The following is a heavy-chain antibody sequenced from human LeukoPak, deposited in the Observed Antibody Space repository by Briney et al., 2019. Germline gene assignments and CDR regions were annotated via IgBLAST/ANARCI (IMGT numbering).Heavy chain of an antibody. D-gene: IGHD6-19*01. V-gene: IGHV3-30*02. CDR3: AKDQRIAVAGEFDY. CDR2: IRYDGSYK. CDR1: GFSLTTYA. Sequence: GGSLRLSCAASGFSLTTYAMGWVRQAPGKGLGGVAFIRYDGSYKFYADSVKGRFTISRDNSNNTLYLQMNSLRPEDTTVYYCAKDQRIAVAGEFDYWGQGTLVTVSS. J-gene: IGHJ4*02.